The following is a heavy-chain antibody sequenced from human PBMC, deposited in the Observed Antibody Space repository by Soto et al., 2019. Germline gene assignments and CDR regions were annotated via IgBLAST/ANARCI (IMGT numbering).Heavy chain of an antibody. J-gene: IGHJ5*02. CDR3: ARDPIPNYELELRFDWFDP. CDR1: GFTFSSYA. D-gene: IGHD1-7*01. V-gene: IGHV3-30-3*01. CDR2: ISYDGSNK. Sequence: PLGSLRLSCAASGFTFSSYAMHWVRQAPGKGLEWVAVISYDGSNKYYADSVKGRFTISRDNSKNTLYLQMNSLRAEDTAVYYCARDPIPNYELELRFDWFDPWGQGTLVTVSS.